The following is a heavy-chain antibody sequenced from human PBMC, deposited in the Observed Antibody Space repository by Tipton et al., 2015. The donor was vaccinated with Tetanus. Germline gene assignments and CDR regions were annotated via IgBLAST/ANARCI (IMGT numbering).Heavy chain of an antibody. CDR3: VRDHXRACGGDCYPGGFDI. V-gene: IGHV4-30-4*01. CDR1: GGSISNSNFY. J-gene: IGHJ3*02. CDR2: ICYSGST. Sequence: LRLSCTVSGGSISNSNFYWSWIRQPPGKGMEWIGYICYSGSTYYNPSLKGRVTVSLDTSKNQFSLRLTSVTDADTAVYYCVRDHXRACGGDCYPGGFDIWGQGTMVSVSS. D-gene: IGHD2-21*02.